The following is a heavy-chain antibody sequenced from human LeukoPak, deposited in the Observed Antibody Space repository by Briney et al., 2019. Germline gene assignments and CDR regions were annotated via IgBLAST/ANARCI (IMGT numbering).Heavy chain of an antibody. Sequence: ESGPTLVNPTETLTLTCTVSGFSLSNGRVGVSWVRQPPGKALEWLAHIFSNDEKSYSTSLRSRLTISKDTSKSQVVLIMTDMDPVDTATYYCVRISAPAHYDVLTGYNDYWGQGTLVTVSS. J-gene: IGHJ4*02. CDR2: IFSNDEK. CDR3: VRISAPAHYDVLTGYNDY. D-gene: IGHD3-9*01. CDR1: GFSLSNGRVG. V-gene: IGHV2-26*01.